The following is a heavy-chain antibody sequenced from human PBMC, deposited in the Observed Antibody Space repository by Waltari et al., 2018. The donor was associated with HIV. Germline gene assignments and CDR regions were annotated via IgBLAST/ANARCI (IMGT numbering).Heavy chain of an antibody. CDR1: GFVLSSYV. CDR3: AILIAAAGDFDY. D-gene: IGHD6-13*01. CDR2: ISGSDGNT. Sequence: VQLVASGGGLVQPGGSLSLSCAASGFVLSSYVMGWVRQAPGKGLEWVSTISGSDGNTYYPDSVQGRFTISRDNSKNTLFLQLNSLRAEDTAVYYCAILIAAAGDFDYWGQGTLVTVSS. V-gene: IGHV3-23*04. J-gene: IGHJ4*02.